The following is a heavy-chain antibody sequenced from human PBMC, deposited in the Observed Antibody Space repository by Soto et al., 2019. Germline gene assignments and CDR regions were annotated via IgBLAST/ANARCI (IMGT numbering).Heavy chain of an antibody. CDR3: TRPNIAAADYFWFSDL. CDR2: IRSKANNYAT. V-gene: IGHV3-73*01. CDR1: GVPFSGSS. D-gene: IGHD6-13*01. Sequence: PGGSLRLSCAASGVPFSGSSMHWVRPASGKGLEWVGRIRSKANNYATAYAASVKDRFTISRDDSKNTAYLQMNSLKTEDTAVYYCTRPNIAAADYFWFSDLWGRGTLVTVSS. J-gene: IGHJ2*01.